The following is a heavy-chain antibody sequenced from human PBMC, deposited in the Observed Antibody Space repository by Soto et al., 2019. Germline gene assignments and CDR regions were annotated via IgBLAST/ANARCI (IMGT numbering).Heavy chain of an antibody. D-gene: IGHD2-2*01. CDR1: GFTFSSYA. Sequence: QVQLVESGGGVVQPGRSLRLSCAASGFTFSSYAMHWVRQAPGKGLEWVAVISYDGSNKYYADSVKGRFTISRDNSKKTXXLQLNSLRAEDTAVYYCARAVLVPAAIVYYYGMDVWGQGTTVTVSS. CDR3: ARAVLVPAAIVYYYGMDV. V-gene: IGHV3-30-3*01. CDR2: ISYDGSNK. J-gene: IGHJ6*02.